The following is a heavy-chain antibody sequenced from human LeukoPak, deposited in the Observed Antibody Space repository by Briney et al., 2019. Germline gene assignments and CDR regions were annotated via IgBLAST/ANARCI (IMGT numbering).Heavy chain of an antibody. V-gene: IGHV3-11*04. CDR2: ISSSGSTI. CDR1: GFPFSDYY. CDR3: ARDRGAYSSYWVNFDY. J-gene: IGHJ4*02. D-gene: IGHD6-6*01. Sequence: GSLRLSFAASGFPFSDYYMSWIRPAPGKGLEGVSYISSSGSTIYYADSVKGRFTISRDNAKNSLFLQMNSLRAEDTAVYYCARDRGAYSSYWVNFDYWGQGTLVTVSS.